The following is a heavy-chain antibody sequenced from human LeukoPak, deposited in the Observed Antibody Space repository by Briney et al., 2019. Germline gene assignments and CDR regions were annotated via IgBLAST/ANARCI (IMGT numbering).Heavy chain of an antibody. CDR2: IYSGGST. V-gene: IGHV3-66*02. CDR1: GFTVSSNY. CDR3: ERVLGDSSGYNS. Sequence: GGSLRLSCAASGFTVSSNYMSWVRQAPGKGLEWVSVIYSGGSTYYADSVKGRFTISRDNSKNTLYLQMNSLRAEDTAVYYCERVLGDSSGYNSWGQGTLVTVSS. D-gene: IGHD3-22*01. J-gene: IGHJ4*02.